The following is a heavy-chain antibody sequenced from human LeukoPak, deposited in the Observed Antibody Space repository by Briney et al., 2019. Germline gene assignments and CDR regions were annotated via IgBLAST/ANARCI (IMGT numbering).Heavy chain of an antibody. Sequence: ASVKVSCKASGYTFTSYYMHWVRQAPGQGLEWMGIINPSGGSTSYAQKFQGRVTMTRDTSTSTVYMELSSLRSEDTAVYYCAREALRFSGSYYFDYWGQGTLVTVSS. V-gene: IGHV1-46*01. CDR3: AREALRFSGSYYFDY. CDR1: GYTFTSYY. D-gene: IGHD1-26*01. CDR2: INPSGGST. J-gene: IGHJ4*02.